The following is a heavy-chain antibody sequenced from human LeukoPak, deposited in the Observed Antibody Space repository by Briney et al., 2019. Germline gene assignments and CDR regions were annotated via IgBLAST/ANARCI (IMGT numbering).Heavy chain of an antibody. V-gene: IGHV3-48*03. CDR2: ISSGGTGK. D-gene: IGHD2/OR15-2a*01. CDR1: GFTFSSYE. CDR3: ARVINFYYYMDV. Sequence: GGSLRLSCAASGFTFSSYEMNWVRQAPGKGLEWVSYISSGGTGKYYADSVKGRFTISRDNAKNSLYLQMNSLRAEDTAIYYCARVINFYYYMDVWGKGTTVTISS. J-gene: IGHJ6*03.